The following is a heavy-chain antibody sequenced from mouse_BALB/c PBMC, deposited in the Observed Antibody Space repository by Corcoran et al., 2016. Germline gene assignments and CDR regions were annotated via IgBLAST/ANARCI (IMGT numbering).Heavy chain of an antibody. CDR1: GYTFTNYG. Sequence: QIQLVQSGPELKKPGETVKISCKASGYTFTNYGMNWVKQAPGKGLKWMGWINTYTGEPTYADDFKGRFAFSLETSASTAYLQINNLKNEDTATYFCARNGYRGYFDVWGAGTTVTVSS. V-gene: IGHV9-3-1*01. CDR2: INTYTGEP. CDR3: ARNGYRGYFDV. D-gene: IGHD2-2*01. J-gene: IGHJ1*01.